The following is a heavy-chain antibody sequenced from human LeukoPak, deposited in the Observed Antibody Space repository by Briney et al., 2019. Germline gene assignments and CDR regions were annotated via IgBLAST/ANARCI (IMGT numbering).Heavy chain of an antibody. CDR1: GFTFSSYG. Sequence: GGSLRLSCAASGFTFSSYGMHWVRQAPGKGLEWVAFIRYDGSNKYYADSVKGRFTISRDNSKNTLYLQMNSLRAEDTAVYYCAKDRITIFGVPDYWGQGTLVTVSS. D-gene: IGHD3-3*01. V-gene: IGHV3-30*02. J-gene: IGHJ4*02. CDR3: AKDRITIFGVPDY. CDR2: IRYDGSNK.